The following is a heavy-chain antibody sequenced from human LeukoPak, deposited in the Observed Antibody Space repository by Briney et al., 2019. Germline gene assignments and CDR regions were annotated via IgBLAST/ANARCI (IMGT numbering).Heavy chain of an antibody. J-gene: IGHJ5*02. CDR1: GYSISSGYY. CDR3: ARHGAAAVGNWFDP. CDR2: IYHSGST. Sequence: TSETLSLTCTVSGYSISSGYYWGWIRQPPGKGLEWIGSIYHSGSTYYNPSLKSRVTISVDTSKNQFSLKLSSVTAADTAVYYCARHGAAAVGNWFDPWGQGTLVTVSS. V-gene: IGHV4-38-2*02. D-gene: IGHD6-13*01.